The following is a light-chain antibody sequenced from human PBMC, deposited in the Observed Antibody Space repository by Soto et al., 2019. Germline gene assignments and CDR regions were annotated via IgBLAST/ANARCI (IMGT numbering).Light chain of an antibody. CDR3: QHSDSYPWT. Sequence: EIQMTQSPSTLSASVGHRVTITCRASQSISSWLAWYRQKQGKAPKXLIYAASSLESGVPSRFSGSGSGTELTITPSSLQPDDCETYYGQHSDSYPWTFGQGTKVDNK. J-gene: IGKJ1*01. V-gene: IGKV1-5*01. CDR2: AAS. CDR1: QSISSW.